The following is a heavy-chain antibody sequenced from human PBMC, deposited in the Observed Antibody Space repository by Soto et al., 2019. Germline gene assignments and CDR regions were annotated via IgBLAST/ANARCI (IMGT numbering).Heavy chain of an antibody. CDR2: IYYSGST. Sequence: SETLSLTCTVSGGSISSSSYYWGWIRQPPGKGLEWIGSIYYSGSTYYNPSLKSRVTISVDTSKNQFSLKLSSVTAADTAVYYCARHRGGAARPFFYFQHWGQGTLVTVSS. J-gene: IGHJ1*01. D-gene: IGHD6-6*01. CDR1: GGSISSSSYY. V-gene: IGHV4-39*01. CDR3: ARHRGGAARPFFYFQH.